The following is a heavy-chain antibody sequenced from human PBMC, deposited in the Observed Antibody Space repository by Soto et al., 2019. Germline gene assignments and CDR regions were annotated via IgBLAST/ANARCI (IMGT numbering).Heavy chain of an antibody. CDR1: GYTFNNHA. CDR2: ISTYSGTR. J-gene: IGHJ4*02. Sequence: GASVKVSCKASGYTFNNHAVSWLRQAPRQGLEWMGWISTYSGTRNYARKFQDRVTMSSDTSTSTVYMELRSLTSNDTAIYYCAGDPNTSRFDYWGQGTPVTVSS. D-gene: IGHD2-2*01. V-gene: IGHV1-18*01. CDR3: AGDPNTSRFDY.